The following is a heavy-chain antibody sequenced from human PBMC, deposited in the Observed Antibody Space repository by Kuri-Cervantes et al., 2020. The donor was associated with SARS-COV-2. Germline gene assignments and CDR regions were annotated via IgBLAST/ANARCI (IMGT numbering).Heavy chain of an antibody. Sequence: GGSLRLSCAASGFIFSSYSMNWVRQAPGKGLEWVAVISYDGSNKYYADSVKGRFTISRDNSKNTLYLQMNSLRAEDTAVYYCARDYCSGGSCYYYYGMDVWGQGTTVTVSS. CDR1: GFIFSSYS. CDR2: ISYDGSNK. J-gene: IGHJ6*02. V-gene: IGHV3-30*03. D-gene: IGHD2-15*01. CDR3: ARDYCSGGSCYYYYGMDV.